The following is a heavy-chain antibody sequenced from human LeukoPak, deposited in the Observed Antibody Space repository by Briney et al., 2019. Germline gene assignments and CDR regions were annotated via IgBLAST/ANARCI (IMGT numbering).Heavy chain of an antibody. V-gene: IGHV3-23*01. CDR1: GFTFSSYA. CDR2: ISGSGGST. D-gene: IGHD4-17*01. Sequence: PGGSLRLSCATSGFTFSSYAMNWVRQAPGKGLEWVSAISGSGGSTYYADSVKGRFTISRDNSKNTLYLQMNSLRAEDTAVYYCAKGSPYGPWAFDYWGQGTLVTVSS. J-gene: IGHJ4*02. CDR3: AKGSPYGPWAFDY.